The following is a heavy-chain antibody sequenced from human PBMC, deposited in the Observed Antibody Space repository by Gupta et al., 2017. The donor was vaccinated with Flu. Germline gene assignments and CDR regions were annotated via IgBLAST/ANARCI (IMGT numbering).Heavy chain of an antibody. CDR3: AKDLEASFNYYYYMDV. CDR2: ISYDERIK. V-gene: IGHV3-30*18. CDR1: GLTFSTLG. D-gene: IGHD6-6*01. Sequence: QVQLVESGAGVVQPGRSLRLSCTVSGLTFSTLGMHWVRQAPGEGLEWVAVISYDERIKHYADSVKGRFTISRDTSKNTLYLQMNNLRTDDTAVYYCAKDLEASFNYYYYMDVCGKVTTVTVSS. J-gene: IGHJ6*03.